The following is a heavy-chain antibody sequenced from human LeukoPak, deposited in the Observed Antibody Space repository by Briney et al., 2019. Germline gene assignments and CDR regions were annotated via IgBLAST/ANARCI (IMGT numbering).Heavy chain of an antibody. CDR3: AREGRYDFWSGENWFDP. CDR1: GGSTSSYY. D-gene: IGHD3-3*01. V-gene: IGHV4-59*12. Sequence: PSETLSLTCTVSGGSTSSYYWSWIRQPPGKGLEWIGYSYYSGSTNYNPSLKSRVTISVDTSKNQFSLKLSSVTAADTAVYYCAREGRYDFWSGENWFDPWGQGTLVTVSS. J-gene: IGHJ5*02. CDR2: SYYSGST.